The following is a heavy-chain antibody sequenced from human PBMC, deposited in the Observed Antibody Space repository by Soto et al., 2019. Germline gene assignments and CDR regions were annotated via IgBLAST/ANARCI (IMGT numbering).Heavy chain of an antibody. CDR3: ARDCSGGSCYPGMAV. J-gene: IGHJ6*04. CDR2: ISSSGYI. D-gene: IGHD2-15*01. Sequence: EVQLVESGGGLVKPGGSLRLSCAASGFNFNSYTINWVRQAPGKRLEWLSSISSSGYIFSTDSVRGRFTISRDNAKNSVYLQLNCLRSEYTAVYFCARDCSGGSCYPGMAVWGKGTTVTFSS. V-gene: IGHV3-21*01. CDR1: GFNFNSYT.